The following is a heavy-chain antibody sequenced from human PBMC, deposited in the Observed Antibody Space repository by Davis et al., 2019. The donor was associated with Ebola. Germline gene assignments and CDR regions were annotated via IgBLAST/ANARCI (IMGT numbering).Heavy chain of an antibody. D-gene: IGHD2-15*01. CDR3: VRGRGYCNGGSCYLDV. Sequence: GESLKISCAASGFTFSNAWMSWVRQAPGKGLEWVSYIKSSGETTYYADSVKGRFTISRDNAKNSLFLQMNSLRDEDTAVYYCVRGRGYCNGGSCYLDVWGQGTTVTVSS. CDR1: GFTFSNAW. J-gene: IGHJ6*02. V-gene: IGHV3-48*02. CDR2: IKSSGETT.